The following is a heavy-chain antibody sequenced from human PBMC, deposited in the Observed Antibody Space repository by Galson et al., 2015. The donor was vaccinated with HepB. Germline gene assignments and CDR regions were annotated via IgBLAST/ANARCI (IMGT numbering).Heavy chain of an antibody. CDR3: ARAWYYYDSSGYYSLDAFDI. Sequence: TLSLTCTVSGGSISSYYWSWIRQPPGKGLAWIGYIYYSGSTYYNPSLKSRVTISVDTSKNQFSLKLSSVTAADTAVYYCARAWYYYDSSGYYSLDAFDIWGQGTMVTVSS. D-gene: IGHD3-22*01. CDR1: GGSISSYY. CDR2: IYYSGST. J-gene: IGHJ3*02. V-gene: IGHV4-59*12.